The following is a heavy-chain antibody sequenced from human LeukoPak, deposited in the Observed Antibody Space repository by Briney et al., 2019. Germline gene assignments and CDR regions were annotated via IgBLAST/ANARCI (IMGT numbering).Heavy chain of an antibody. V-gene: IGHV4-34*01. CDR2: INHSGST. Sequence: SETLSLTCAVYGGSFSGYYWSWIRQPPGKGLEWIGEINHSGSTNYNPSLKSRVTISVDTSKNQFSLKLSSVTAADTAVYYCARTAAAGYFDYWGQGTLVTVPS. D-gene: IGHD6-13*01. CDR1: GGSFSGYY. J-gene: IGHJ4*02. CDR3: ARTAAAGYFDY.